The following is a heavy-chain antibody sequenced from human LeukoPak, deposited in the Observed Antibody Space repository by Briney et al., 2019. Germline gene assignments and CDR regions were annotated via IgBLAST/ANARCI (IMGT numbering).Heavy chain of an antibody. V-gene: IGHV1-2*02. J-gene: IGHJ5*01. Sequence: ASVKVSCKASGYTFTGYYMHWVRQAPGQGLEWMGWINPNNAGTNYAQKFQDKVTMTRDTSISTAYMEVSRLRSDDTAVYYCARDRSGTYDNWLDSWGQGTLVIVSS. CDR3: ARDRSGTYDNWLDS. CDR1: GYTFTGYY. D-gene: IGHD1-26*01. CDR2: INPNNAGT.